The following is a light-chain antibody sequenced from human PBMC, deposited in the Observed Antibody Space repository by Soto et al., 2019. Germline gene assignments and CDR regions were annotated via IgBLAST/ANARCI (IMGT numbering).Light chain of an antibody. CDR2: DAS. J-gene: IGKJ1*01. Sequence: IVLTHSPATLSGSPGGRATLACSASQSVSDYLAWYQQKPGQPPRLLIYDASKRATGIPPRLSGSGSTTDFTLTISSLEPEDFAVYYCHQRGNGPPWTFGQGTKVDI. V-gene: IGKV3-11*01. CDR3: HQRGNGPPWT. CDR1: QSVSDY.